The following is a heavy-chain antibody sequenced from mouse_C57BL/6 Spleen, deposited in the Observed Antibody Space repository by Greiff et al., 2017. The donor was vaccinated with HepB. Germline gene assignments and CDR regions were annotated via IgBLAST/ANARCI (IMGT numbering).Heavy chain of an antibody. V-gene: IGHV3-6*01. CDR3: ASRYGSSFAY. CDR2: ISYDGSN. Sequence: VQLQQSGPGLVKPSQSLSLTCSVTGYSITSGYYWNWIRQFPGNKLEWMGYISYDGSNNYNPSLKNRISITRDTSKNQFFLKLNSVTTEDTATYYCASRYGSSFAYWGQGTLVTVSA. CDR1: GYSITSGYY. J-gene: IGHJ3*01. D-gene: IGHD1-1*01.